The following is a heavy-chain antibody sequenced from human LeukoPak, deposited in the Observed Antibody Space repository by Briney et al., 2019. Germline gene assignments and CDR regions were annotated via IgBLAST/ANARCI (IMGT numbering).Heavy chain of an antibody. Sequence: GASVKVSCKASGYTFTSYDINWVRQATGQGLEWMGLMNPNRGNTGYAQKFQGRVTITRNTSISTAYMELSSLRSEDTAVYYCARGPKGFYDFNMDVWGKGTTVTVSS. J-gene: IGHJ6*03. CDR1: GYTFTSYD. V-gene: IGHV1-8*03. CDR3: ARGPKGFYDFNMDV. CDR2: MNPNRGNT. D-gene: IGHD3-3*01.